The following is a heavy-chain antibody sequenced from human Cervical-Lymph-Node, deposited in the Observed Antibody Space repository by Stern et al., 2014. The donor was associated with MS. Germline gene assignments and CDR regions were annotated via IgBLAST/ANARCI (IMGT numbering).Heavy chain of an antibody. Sequence: EDQLVGSGGDLVQPGGSLRLSCAASGFTFSSYWMQWVRQAPGKGLVWVSHINSDGSSTTYADSVKGRFTTSRDNAKNTLYLQMDDLRAEDTAVYFCVRDNYGTDYWGQGTLVTVSS. V-gene: IGHV3-74*03. CDR1: GFTFSSYW. J-gene: IGHJ4*02. D-gene: IGHD3-16*01. CDR3: VRDNYGTDY. CDR2: INSDGSST.